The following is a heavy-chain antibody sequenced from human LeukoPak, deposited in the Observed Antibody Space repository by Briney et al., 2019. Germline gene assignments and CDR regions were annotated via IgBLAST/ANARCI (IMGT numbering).Heavy chain of an antibody. J-gene: IGHJ6*02. Sequence: ASVKVSCKASGYTFTSYGISWVRQAPGQGLEWMGLISAYNGNTNYAQKLQGRVTMTTDTSTSTAYMELRSLRSDDTAVYYCASGAIVVVTRLRYYYGMDVWGQGTTVTVSS. CDR3: ASGAIVVVTRLRYYYGMDV. CDR1: GYTFTSYG. D-gene: IGHD2-21*02. CDR2: ISAYNGNT. V-gene: IGHV1-18*01.